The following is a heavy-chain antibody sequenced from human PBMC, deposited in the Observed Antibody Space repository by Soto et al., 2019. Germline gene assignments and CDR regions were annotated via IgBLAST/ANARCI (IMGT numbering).Heavy chain of an antibody. CDR2: ISYDGSNK. V-gene: IGHV3-30*18. D-gene: IGHD2-21*01. CDR3: AKELLGYYYYGMDV. J-gene: IGHJ6*02. CDR1: GFTFSSYG. Sequence: ESGGGVVQPGRSLRLSCAASGFTFSSYGMHWVRQAPGKGLEWVAVISYDGSNKYYADSVKGRFTISRDNSKNTLYLQMNSLRAEDTAVYYCAKELLGYYYYGMDVWGQGTTVTVSS.